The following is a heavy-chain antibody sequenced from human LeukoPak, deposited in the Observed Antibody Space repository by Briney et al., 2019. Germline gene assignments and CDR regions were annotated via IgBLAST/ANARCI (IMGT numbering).Heavy chain of an antibody. J-gene: IGHJ6*02. D-gene: IGHD2-8*02. CDR1: GGSISSGSYY. CDR2: IYTSGST. CDR3: ARLSTGPRGLYYYYYYGMDV. Sequence: PSETLSLTCTVSGGSISSGSYYWSWIRQPAGKGLEWIGRIYTSGSTNYNPSLKSRVTISVDTSKNQFSLKLSSVTAADTAVYYCARLSTGPRGLYYYYYYGMDVWGQGTTVTVSS. V-gene: IGHV4-61*02.